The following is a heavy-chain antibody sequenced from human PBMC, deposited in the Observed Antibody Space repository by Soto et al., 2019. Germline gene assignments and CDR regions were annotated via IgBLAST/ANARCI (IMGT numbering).Heavy chain of an antibody. Sequence: PSETLSLTCTVSGGSISSGDYYWSWIRQPPGKGLEWIGYIYYSGSTYYNPSLKSRVTISVDTSKNQFSLKLSSVTAADTAVHYCARSVDYGDYDAKYNWFDPWGQGTLVTVSS. D-gene: IGHD4-17*01. V-gene: IGHV4-30-4*01. CDR3: ARSVDYGDYDAKYNWFDP. CDR1: GGSISSGDYY. CDR2: IYYSGST. J-gene: IGHJ5*02.